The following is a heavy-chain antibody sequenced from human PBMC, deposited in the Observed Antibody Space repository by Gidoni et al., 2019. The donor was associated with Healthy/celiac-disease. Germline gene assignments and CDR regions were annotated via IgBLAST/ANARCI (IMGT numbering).Heavy chain of an antibody. J-gene: IGHJ4*02. CDR2: ISGSGGRT. Sequence: GLALVSAISGSGGRTYYADAVKGRFTISRDNSKNTLYLQMNSLRAEDTAVSDGAKRGGLSWGQGTLVTVSS. V-gene: IGHV3-23*01. CDR3: AKRGGLS. D-gene: IGHD3-16*01.